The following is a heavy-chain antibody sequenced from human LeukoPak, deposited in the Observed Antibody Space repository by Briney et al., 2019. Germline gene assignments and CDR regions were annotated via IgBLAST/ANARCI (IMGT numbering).Heavy chain of an antibody. CDR3: ARYCSSTSCYYYYGMDV. CDR2: ISAYNGNT. V-gene: IGHV1-18*01. J-gene: IGHJ6*02. CDR1: GYTFTSYG. Sequence: ASVKVSCKASGYTFTSYGISWVRQAPGQGLEWMGWISAYNGNTNYAQKLQGRVTMTTDTSTGTAYMELRSLRSDDTAVYYCARYCSSTSCYYYYGMDVWGQGTTVTVSS. D-gene: IGHD2-2*01.